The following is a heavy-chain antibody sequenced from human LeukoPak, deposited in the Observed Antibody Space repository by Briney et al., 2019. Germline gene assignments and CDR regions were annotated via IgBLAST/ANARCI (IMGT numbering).Heavy chain of an antibody. V-gene: IGHV3-23*01. CDR1: GFTFGSYA. Sequence: GGSLRLSCAASGFTFGSYAMSWVRQAPGKGLEWVSTISGSGGSAYYADSVKGRFTISRDNSKNTLYLQMNSLRAEDTAVYYCAKDHQYGYFDYWGQGTLVTVSS. CDR3: AKDHQYGYFDY. D-gene: IGHD2-2*01. J-gene: IGHJ4*02. CDR2: ISGSGGSA.